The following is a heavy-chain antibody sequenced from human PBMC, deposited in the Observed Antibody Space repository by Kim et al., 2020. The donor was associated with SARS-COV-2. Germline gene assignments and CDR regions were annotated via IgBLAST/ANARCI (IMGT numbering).Heavy chain of an antibody. CDR3: ARDGVVVPAAMGYNWFDP. J-gene: IGHJ5*02. D-gene: IGHD2-2*01. CDR2: IYTSGST. V-gene: IGHV4-4*07. Sequence: SETLSLTCTVSGGSISSYYWSWIRQPAGKGLEWIGRIYTSGSTNYNPSLKSRVTMSVDTSKNQFSLKLSSVTAADTAVYYCARDGVVVPAAMGYNWFDPWGQGTLVTVSS. CDR1: GGSISSYY.